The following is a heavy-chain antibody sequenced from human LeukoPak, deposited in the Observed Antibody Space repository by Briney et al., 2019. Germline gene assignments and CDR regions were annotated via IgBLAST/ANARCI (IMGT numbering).Heavy chain of an antibody. CDR1: GGSISSYY. D-gene: IGHD3-3*01. CDR2: IHYSGST. Sequence: SETLSLTCTVSGGSISSYYWSWIRQPPGKGLEWIGYIHYSGSTNYNPSLKSRVTISVDTSKNQFSLKLSSVTAADTAVYYCARGYITILPWFDYWGQGTLVTVSS. J-gene: IGHJ4*02. V-gene: IGHV4-59*01. CDR3: ARGYITILPWFDY.